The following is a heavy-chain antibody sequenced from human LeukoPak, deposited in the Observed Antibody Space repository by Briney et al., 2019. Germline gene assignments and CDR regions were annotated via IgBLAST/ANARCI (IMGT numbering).Heavy chain of an antibody. CDR1: GYGFTSYW. Sequence: GESLKISCKGSGYGFTSYWIGWVRQMPGKGLEWMGIIYPGDSDTRYSPSFQGQVTISADKSISPAYRQWSSLKASDTAMYYCARPQGYYDSSGRLGYFQHWGQGTLVTVSS. V-gene: IGHV5-51*01. J-gene: IGHJ1*01. CDR2: IYPGDSDT. CDR3: ARPQGYYDSSGRLGYFQH. D-gene: IGHD3-22*01.